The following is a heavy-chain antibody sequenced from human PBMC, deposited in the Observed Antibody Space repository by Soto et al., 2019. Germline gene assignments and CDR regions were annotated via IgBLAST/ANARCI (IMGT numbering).Heavy chain of an antibody. CDR1: GFSLSTSGMC. J-gene: IGHJ6*02. Sequence: GSGPTLVNPTQTLTLTCTFSGFSLSTSGMCVSWIRQPPGKALEWLALIDWDDDKYYSTSLKTRLTISKDTSKNQVVLTMTNMDPVDTATYYCARIRGIAVAGLYYYYGMDVWGQGTTVTVSS. V-gene: IGHV2-70*01. CDR3: ARIRGIAVAGLYYYYGMDV. CDR2: IDWDDDK. D-gene: IGHD6-19*01.